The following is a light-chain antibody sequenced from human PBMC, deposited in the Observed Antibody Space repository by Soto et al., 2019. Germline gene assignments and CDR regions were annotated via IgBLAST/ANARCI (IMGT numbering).Light chain of an antibody. CDR3: QQFNSYPQT. V-gene: IGKV1-13*02. CDR2: DAS. Sequence: AIQLTQSPSSLSASVGDRVTITCRASQGISSALAWYQQKPGKAPKLLIYDASSLESGVPSRFSGSGSGTDFTLTISSLQPEDFANYYCQQFNSYPQTFGPGTKV. J-gene: IGKJ3*01. CDR1: QGISSA.